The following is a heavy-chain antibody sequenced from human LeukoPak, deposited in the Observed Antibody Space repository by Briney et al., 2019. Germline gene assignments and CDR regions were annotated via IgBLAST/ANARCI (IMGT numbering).Heavy chain of an antibody. CDR2: MNPNSGNT. CDR1: GYTFTSYG. Sequence: GASVKVSCKASGYTFTSYGINWVRQATGQGLEWMGWMNPNSGNTGYAQKFQGRVTMTRNTSISTAYMELSSLRSEDTAVYYCARGVRWLLGDYYYYMDVWGKGTTVTVSS. CDR3: ARGVRWLLGDYYYYMDV. J-gene: IGHJ6*03. D-gene: IGHD5-12*01. V-gene: IGHV1-8*01.